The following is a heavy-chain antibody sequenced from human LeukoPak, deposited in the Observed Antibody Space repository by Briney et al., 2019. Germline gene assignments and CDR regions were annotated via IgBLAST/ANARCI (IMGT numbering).Heavy chain of an antibody. V-gene: IGHV3-30-3*01. J-gene: IGHJ3*02. Sequence: GRSLRLSCAASGFTFSSYAMHWVRQAPGKGLEWVAVISYDGSNKYYADSVKGRFTISRDHSKNTLYLQMNSLRAEDTAVYYCARDGAYHPLGVNDAFDIWGQGTMVTVSS. CDR3: ARDGAYHPLGVNDAFDI. CDR1: GFTFSSYA. CDR2: ISYDGSNK. D-gene: IGHD3-10*01.